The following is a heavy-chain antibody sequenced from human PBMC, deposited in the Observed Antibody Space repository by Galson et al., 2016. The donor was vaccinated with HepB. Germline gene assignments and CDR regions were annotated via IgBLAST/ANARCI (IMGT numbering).Heavy chain of an antibody. CDR2: ISYDGKTK. V-gene: IGHV3-30*18. J-gene: IGHJ3*01. CDR1: GFSFSSYV. Sequence: SLRLSCAASGFSFSSYVMHWVRQAPGKGLEWVAVISYDGKTKFYGDSVKGRFTISRDHSKSTLYLQMNSLRVEDTAVYFCAKPPSGEDDALHLWGQGTLVTVSS. CDR3: AKPPSGEDDALHL. D-gene: IGHD3-10*01.